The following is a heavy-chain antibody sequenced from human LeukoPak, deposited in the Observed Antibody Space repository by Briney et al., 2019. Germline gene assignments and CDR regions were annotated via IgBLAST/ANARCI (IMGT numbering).Heavy chain of an antibody. V-gene: IGHV1-2*02. CDR3: ARWVIAAGV. J-gene: IGHJ4*02. CDR2: INPDSGDT. D-gene: IGHD3-10*01. Sequence: ASVKVSCKASGYTFTGYYMHWVRQAPGQGLEWMGWINPDSGDTNYQGRVTMTRDTSISTAYMELSRLISDDTAVYYCARWVIAAGVWGQGTLVTVSP. CDR1: GYTFTGYY.